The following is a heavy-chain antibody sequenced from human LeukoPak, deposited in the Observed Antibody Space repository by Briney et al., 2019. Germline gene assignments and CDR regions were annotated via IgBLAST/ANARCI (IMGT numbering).Heavy chain of an antibody. CDR3: AKGSSGYFADL. Sequence: GGSLRLSCAASGFIFNNYGLIWVRQAPGKGLEWASAISNDGGGTQYADFVKGRFTISRDNSKNTLFLQMSSLRAEDTALYFCAKGSSGYFADLWGQGTLVTVSS. CDR1: GFIFNNYG. CDR2: ISNDGGGT. V-gene: IGHV3-23*01. J-gene: IGHJ5*02. D-gene: IGHD3-22*01.